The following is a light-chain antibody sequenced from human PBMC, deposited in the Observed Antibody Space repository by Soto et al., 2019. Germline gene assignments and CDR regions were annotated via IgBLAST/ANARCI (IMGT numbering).Light chain of an antibody. CDR2: GAS. Sequence: PGERATLSCRASQSVSSNYITWYQQKPGQAPRRLIFGASSRATGIPDRFSGSGSGTDFTLTISRLEPEDFAVYYCQQYGSSPSTFGQGTKVDIK. J-gene: IGKJ1*01. V-gene: IGKV3-20*01. CDR1: QSVSSNY. CDR3: QQYGSSPST.